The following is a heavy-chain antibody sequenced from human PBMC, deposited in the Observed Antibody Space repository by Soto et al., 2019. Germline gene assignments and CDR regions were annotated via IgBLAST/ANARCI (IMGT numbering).Heavy chain of an antibody. V-gene: IGHV3-30*18. CDR1: GFYFSDFG. CDR3: AKAFGNLAGGVDAFDF. D-gene: IGHD3-10*01. J-gene: IGHJ3*01. CDR2: ISDDGSQK. Sequence: QVNLVESGGGVVQPGTSLRLSCAASGFYFSDFGLNWVRQAPGKGLEWVASISDDGSQKYYVDSVKGRFTISRDNSMNTLYLEVNSLTTADTAIYFCAKAFGNLAGGVDAFDFWAHGKMVTVSS.